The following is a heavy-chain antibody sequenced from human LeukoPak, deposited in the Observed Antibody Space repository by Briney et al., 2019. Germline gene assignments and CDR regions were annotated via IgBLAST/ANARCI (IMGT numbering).Heavy chain of an antibody. CDR2: INPNSGGT. CDR3: ARARGVGATAWFDP. V-gene: IGHV1-2*02. CDR1: GYTFTGYY. D-gene: IGHD1-26*01. Sequence: GASVKVSCKASGYTFTGYYMHWVRQAPGQGLEWMGWINPNSGGTNYAQKFQGRVTMTRDTSISTAYMELSRLRSDDTAVYYCARARGVGATAWFDPSGQGTLVTVSS. J-gene: IGHJ5*02.